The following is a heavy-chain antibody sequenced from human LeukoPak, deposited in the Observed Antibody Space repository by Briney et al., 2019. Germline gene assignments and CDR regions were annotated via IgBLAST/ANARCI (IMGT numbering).Heavy chain of an antibody. CDR3: ARGTYDSSGYYDD. Sequence: SVKVSCKASGGTFSSYAISWVRQAPGQGLEWMGRIIPIFGIANYVQKFQGRVTITADKSTSTAYMELSSLRSEDTAVYYCARGTYDSSGYYDDWGQGTLVTVSS. V-gene: IGHV1-69*04. CDR2: IIPIFGIA. D-gene: IGHD3-22*01. J-gene: IGHJ4*02. CDR1: GGTFSSYA.